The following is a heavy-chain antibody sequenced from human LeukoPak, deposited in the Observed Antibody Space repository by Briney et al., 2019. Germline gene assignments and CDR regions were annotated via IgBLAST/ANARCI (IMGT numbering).Heavy chain of an antibody. J-gene: IGHJ4*02. CDR1: GFTFSSYS. CDR3: ARELGYFFDY. Sequence: GGSLRLSCAASGFTFSSYSMTWVRQAPGKGLEWVSYITSDSRTIDYADSVRGRFTISRGNAKNSLYLEVSSLRDGDTAVYYCARELGYFFDYWGQGTLVTVSS. D-gene: IGHD7-27*01. CDR2: ITSDSRTI. V-gene: IGHV3-48*02.